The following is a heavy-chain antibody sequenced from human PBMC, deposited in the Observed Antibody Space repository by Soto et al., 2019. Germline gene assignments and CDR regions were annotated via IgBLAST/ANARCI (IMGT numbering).Heavy chain of an antibody. J-gene: IGHJ4*02. Sequence: PGGSLRLSCSASGFTFSSYAMHWVRQAPGKGLEYVSAISSNGGSTYYADSVKGRFIISRDNSKNTLYLQMNSLRAEDTAVYYCAKDRYLDHDSRGYLFDNWGQGTLVTVSS. V-gene: IGHV3-64*04. CDR3: AKDRYLDHDSRGYLFDN. CDR1: GFTFSSYA. CDR2: ISSNGGST. D-gene: IGHD3-22*01.